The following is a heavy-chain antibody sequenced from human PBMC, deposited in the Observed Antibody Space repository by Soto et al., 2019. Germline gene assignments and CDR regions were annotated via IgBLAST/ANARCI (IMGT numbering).Heavy chain of an antibody. Sequence: SETLSLTCAFYGGSFTDFYWSWVRQSPGKGLEWVGEISQDGGTNYSPPLASRVSISVETSNNQFSLHLRSVTAADTGVYFCARGQLIWYGDLTPYYRDLDVWGQGTAVTVSS. CDR3: ARGQLIWYGDLTPYYRDLDV. CDR2: ISQDGGT. D-gene: IGHD3-10*01. V-gene: IGHV4-34*01. J-gene: IGHJ6*02. CDR1: GGSFTDFY.